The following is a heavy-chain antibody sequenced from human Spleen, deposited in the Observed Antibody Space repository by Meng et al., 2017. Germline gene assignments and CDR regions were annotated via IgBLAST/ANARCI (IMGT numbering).Heavy chain of an antibody. CDR3: ARGPTTRSHDFDY. CDR2: INHSGST. J-gene: IGHJ4*01. Sequence: HLPRGGGVLLKASLTPDPTSVGSGGSIIGYYLSWIRHPPGKGLEWVGKINHSGSTNYNPSLRSRVTVLVDTSKNHFSLELTSVTSAATAVYYCARGPTTRSHDFDYWGQGTLVTVSS. V-gene: IGHV4-34*01. CDR1: GGSIIGYY. D-gene: IGHD4-11*01.